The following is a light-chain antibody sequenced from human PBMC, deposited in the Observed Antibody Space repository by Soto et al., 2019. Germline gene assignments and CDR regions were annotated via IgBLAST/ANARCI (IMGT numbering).Light chain of an antibody. CDR1: RSVSANN. Sequence: IVLTQSPGTLSSSPGERATLSCRASRSVSANNLAWYQQRPGQPPRLLIYDASTRATRIPSRFSGSGSGTEFTLTISSLQSEDFAVYYCQQYDNWPRTFGQGTKVDIK. CDR3: QQYDNWPRT. J-gene: IGKJ1*01. CDR2: DAS. V-gene: IGKV3-15*01.